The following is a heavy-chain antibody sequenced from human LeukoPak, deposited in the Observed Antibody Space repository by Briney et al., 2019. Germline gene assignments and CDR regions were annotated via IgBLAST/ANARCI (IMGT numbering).Heavy chain of an antibody. D-gene: IGHD6-19*01. J-gene: IGHJ4*02. CDR3: AKTAPGYSSGHYPGWPVDY. CDR2: IFGSGGRA. Sequence: GGSLRLSCAASGFTFNSYAMYWVRQAPGKGLEGVAGIFGSGGRAHYADSVKGRFAISRDNSKNMLYLQMNSLRAEDTAVYYCAKTAPGYSSGHYPGWPVDYWGQGTLVTVSS. CDR1: GFTFNSYA. V-gene: IGHV3-23*01.